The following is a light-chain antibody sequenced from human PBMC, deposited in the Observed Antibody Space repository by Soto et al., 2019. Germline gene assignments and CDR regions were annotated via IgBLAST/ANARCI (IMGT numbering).Light chain of an antibody. Sequence: QSVLTQPPSVSGAPGQRVTISCTGSSSNIGAGYDVHWYQQLPGTAPKLLISGNSNRPSGVPDRISGSKSGTSASLAITGLQAEDEADYYCQSYDSSLSGPVFGGGTKLTVL. CDR3: QSYDSSLSGPV. V-gene: IGLV1-40*01. J-gene: IGLJ2*01. CDR2: GNS. CDR1: SSNIGAGYD.